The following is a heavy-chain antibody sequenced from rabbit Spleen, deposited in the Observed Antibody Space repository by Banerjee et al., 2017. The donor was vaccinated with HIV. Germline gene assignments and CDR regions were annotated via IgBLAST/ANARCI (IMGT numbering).Heavy chain of an antibody. D-gene: IGHD2-1*01. J-gene: IGHJ4*01. Sequence: QLKETGGGLVQPGGSLTLSCKASGVDFTNYYISWVRQAPGKGLEWIGIIYAVKGSTDYASWVNGRFTISSDNAQNTLYLQLSSLTAADTATYFCVRDQAGDADYGPYYLNLWGQGTLVTVS. V-gene: IGHV1S7*01. CDR2: IYAVKGST. CDR1: GVDFTNYY. CDR3: VRDQAGDADYGPYYLNL.